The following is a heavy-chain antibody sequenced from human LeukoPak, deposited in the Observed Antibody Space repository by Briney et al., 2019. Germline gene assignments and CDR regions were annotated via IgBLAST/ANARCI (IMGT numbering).Heavy chain of an antibody. CDR3: VTGRPYYDSITFYHPFDY. Sequence: ASVKVSCKAPGYTFTSYDINWVRQATGQGLEWMGWMNPNSGNTGYAQKFQGRVTMTRDTSISTAYIELSSLRSEDTAVYYCVTGRPYYDSITFYHPFDYWGQGTLVTLS. CDR2: MNPNSGNT. V-gene: IGHV1-8*01. CDR1: GYTFTSYD. J-gene: IGHJ4*02. D-gene: IGHD3-22*01.